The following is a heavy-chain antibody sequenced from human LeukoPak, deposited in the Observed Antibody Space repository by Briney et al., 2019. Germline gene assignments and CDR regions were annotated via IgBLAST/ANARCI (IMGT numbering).Heavy chain of an antibody. CDR3: ARGCGGDCYYYMDV. CDR2: ISSSRSSI. V-gene: IGHV3-21*01. D-gene: IGHD2-21*01. J-gene: IGHJ6*03. CDR1: GFTFSRYS. Sequence: GGSLRLSCAASGFTFSRYSMNWLRRAPGKGMEWVSSISSSRSSIYSADSVKGRFSISRDNAKNSLYLQMNSLRAEDTAVYYCARGCGGDCYYYMDVWGKGTTVIVSS.